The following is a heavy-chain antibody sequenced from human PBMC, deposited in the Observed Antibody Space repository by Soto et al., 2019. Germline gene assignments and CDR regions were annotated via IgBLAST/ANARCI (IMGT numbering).Heavy chain of an antibody. V-gene: IGHV4-34*01. D-gene: IGHD5-18*01. CDR1: GGSFSGYY. J-gene: IGHJ4*02. Sequence: QVQLQQWGAGLLKPSETLSLTCAVYGGSFSGYYWSWIRQPPGKGLEWIGEINHSGSTNYNPSLKSRVTISVDTSKNQLSLKLSSVTAADTAVYYCARAGYSYGWSTIDYWGQGTLVTVSS. CDR3: ARAGYSYGWSTIDY. CDR2: INHSGST.